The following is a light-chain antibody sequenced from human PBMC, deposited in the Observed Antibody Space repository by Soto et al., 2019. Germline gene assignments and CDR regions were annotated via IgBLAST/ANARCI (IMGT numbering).Light chain of an antibody. V-gene: IGLV2-14*03. Sequence: QSALTQPASVSGSPGQSITISCTGTSRDIGTYYYVSWYQHHPGKAPKVIIHDVSTRPSGVSDRFSGSKSDNTASLTISGLQPDDEADSYCSSYTISNTLVFGGGTKLTVL. J-gene: IGLJ3*02. CDR1: SRDIGTYYY. CDR3: SSYTISNTLV. CDR2: DVS.